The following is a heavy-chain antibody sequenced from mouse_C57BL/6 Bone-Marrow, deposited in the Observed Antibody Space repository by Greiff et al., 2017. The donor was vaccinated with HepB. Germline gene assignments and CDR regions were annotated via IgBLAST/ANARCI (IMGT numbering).Heavy chain of an antibody. CDR2: INPNNGGT. Sequence: EVQLQQSGPELVKPGASVKISCKASGYTFTDYYMNWVKQSHGKSLEWIGDINPNNGGTSYNQKFKGKATLTVDKSSSTAYMELRSLTSEDSAVYYCARDGDLLWSDYWGQGTTLTVSS. CDR1: GYTFTDYY. CDR3: ARDGDLLWSDY. D-gene: IGHD2-1*01. J-gene: IGHJ2*01. V-gene: IGHV1-26*01.